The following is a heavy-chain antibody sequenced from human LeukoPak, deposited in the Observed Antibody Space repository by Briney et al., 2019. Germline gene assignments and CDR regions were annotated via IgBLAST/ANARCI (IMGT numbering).Heavy chain of an antibody. Sequence: SETLSLTCTVSGCSISSGGYYWSWIRQHPGKGLEWIGYIYYSGSTYYNPSLKSRDTISVDTSKNQFSLKLSSVTAADTAVYYCARVQGYCSSTSCSFDPWGQGTLVTVPS. D-gene: IGHD2-2*01. V-gene: IGHV4-31*03. CDR3: ARVQGYCSSTSCSFDP. J-gene: IGHJ5*02. CDR2: IYYSGST. CDR1: GCSISSGGYY.